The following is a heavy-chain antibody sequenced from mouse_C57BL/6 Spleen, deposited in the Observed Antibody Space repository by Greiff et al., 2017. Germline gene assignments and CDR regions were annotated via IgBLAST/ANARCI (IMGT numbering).Heavy chain of an antibody. CDR1: GFTFSDYY. CDR3: ARDRVHYYGSSYGYFDV. Sequence: EVKLVESEGGLVQPGSSMKLSCTASGFTFSDYYMAWVRQVPEKGLEWVANINYDGSSTYYLDSLKSRFIISRDNAKNILYLQMSSLKSEDTATYYCARDRVHYYGSSYGYFDVWGTGTTVTVSS. J-gene: IGHJ1*03. V-gene: IGHV5-16*01. D-gene: IGHD1-1*01. CDR2: INYDGSST.